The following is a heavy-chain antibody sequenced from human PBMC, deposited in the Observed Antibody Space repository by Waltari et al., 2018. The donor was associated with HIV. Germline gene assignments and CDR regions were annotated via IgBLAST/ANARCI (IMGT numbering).Heavy chain of an antibody. J-gene: IGHJ1*01. Sequence: QVQLVQSGAEVKKPGASVKVSCKASGYTFTSYDINWVRQATGQGLEWMGWMNPNSGNTGYAQKFQGRVTMTRNTYISTAYMELSSLRAEDTAVYYCARSSALLWFGEFEYFQHWGQGTLVTVSS. D-gene: IGHD3-10*01. CDR2: MNPNSGNT. CDR1: GYTFTSYD. CDR3: ARSSALLWFGEFEYFQH. V-gene: IGHV1-8*01.